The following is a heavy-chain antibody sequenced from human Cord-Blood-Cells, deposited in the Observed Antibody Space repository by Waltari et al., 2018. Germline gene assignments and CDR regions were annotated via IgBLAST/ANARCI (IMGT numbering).Heavy chain of an antibody. CDR3: ARDGGGKLGSVGWYFDL. D-gene: IGHD7-27*01. J-gene: IGHJ2*01. CDR2: IWNDGSNK. CDR1: AFTFSSHG. Sequence: QVQLVESGGAVVQPGRSLRLSGAASAFTFSSHGLHWIRQAPAKGLEWVAVIWNDGSNKYYAGSVKCRFTISRDNSKNTLYLQMNSLRAEDTAVYYCARDGGGKLGSVGWYFDLWGRGTLVTVSS. V-gene: IGHV3-33*01.